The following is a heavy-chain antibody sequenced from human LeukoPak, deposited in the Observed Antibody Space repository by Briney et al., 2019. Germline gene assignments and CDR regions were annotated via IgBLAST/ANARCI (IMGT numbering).Heavy chain of an antibody. Sequence: GGSLRLSCAASGFTFSSYSMNWVRQAPGKGLEWVSSISSSSSYIYYADSVKGRFTISRDNAKNSLYLQMNSLRAEDTAVYYCARDAPRPSWFGELSADFDYWGQGTLVTVSS. CDR1: GFTFSSYS. CDR2: ISSSSSYI. D-gene: IGHD3-10*01. J-gene: IGHJ4*02. V-gene: IGHV3-21*01. CDR3: ARDAPRPSWFGELSADFDY.